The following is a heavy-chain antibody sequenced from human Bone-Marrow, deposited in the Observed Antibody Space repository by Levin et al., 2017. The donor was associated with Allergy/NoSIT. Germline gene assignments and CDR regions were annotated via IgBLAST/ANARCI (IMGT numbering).Heavy chain of an antibody. V-gene: IGHV1-46*01. J-gene: IGHJ4*02. CDR2: INPSDDSS. D-gene: IGHD3-9*01. CDR1: GYSFTNYY. CDR3: ARGKYDILTGYYMASGGPDY. Sequence: ASVKVSCKPSGYSFTNYYISWMRQARGQGLEWVGIINPSDDSSTYAEEFRGRVTMTSYRSTGTVYMELSSLRSEDTAVYYCARGKYDILTGYYMASGGPDYWGQGTLVTVSS.